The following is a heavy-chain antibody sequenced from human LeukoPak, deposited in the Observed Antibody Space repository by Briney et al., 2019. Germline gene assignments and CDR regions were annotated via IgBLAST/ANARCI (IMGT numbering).Heavy chain of an antibody. D-gene: IGHD5-24*01. CDR2: IYYSGST. V-gene: IGHV4-61*01. Sequence: SETLSLTCTASGGSVSSGSYYWSWIRQPPGKGLEWIGYIYYSGSTNYNPSLKSRVTISVDTSKNQFSLKLSSVTAADTAVYYCARERLAGYNPFLDYWGQGTLVTVSS. J-gene: IGHJ4*02. CDR3: ARERLAGYNPFLDY. CDR1: GGSVSSGSYY.